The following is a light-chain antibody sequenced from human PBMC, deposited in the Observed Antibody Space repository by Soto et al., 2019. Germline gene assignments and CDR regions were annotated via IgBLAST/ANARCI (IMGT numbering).Light chain of an antibody. J-gene: IGLJ2*01. Sequence: QSALTQQPSVSGAPGQRVTVSCTGSSSNIGAGYDVHWYQQLPGTAPKLLIYGNSNRPSGVPDRFSGSKSGTSASLAITGLQAEDEADYHCQSYDSSLSGSVFGGGTKVTVL. CDR2: GNS. CDR1: SSNIGAGYD. V-gene: IGLV1-40*01. CDR3: QSYDSSLSGSV.